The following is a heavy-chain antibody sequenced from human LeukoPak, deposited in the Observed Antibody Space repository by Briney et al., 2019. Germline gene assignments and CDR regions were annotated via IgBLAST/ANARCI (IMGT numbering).Heavy chain of an antibody. D-gene: IGHD3-3*01. Sequence: GGSLRLSCAASGFTVSSNYMSWVRQAPGKGLEWVSVIYSGGSTYYADSVKGRFTISRDNSKNTLYLQMNGLRADDTAVYYCARALPPSGYHRGVDYWGQRTLVTVSS. J-gene: IGHJ4*02. CDR3: ARALPPSGYHRGVDY. CDR1: GFTVSSNY. CDR2: IYSGGST. V-gene: IGHV3-53*05.